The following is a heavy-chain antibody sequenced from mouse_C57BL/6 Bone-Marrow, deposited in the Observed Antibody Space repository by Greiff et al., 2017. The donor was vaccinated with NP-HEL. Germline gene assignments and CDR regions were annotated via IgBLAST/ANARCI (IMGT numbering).Heavy chain of an antibody. J-gene: IGHJ3*01. CDR2: ITHSGET. D-gene: IGHD2-4*01. Sequence: VKLQESGPGLVKPSQSLFLTCSITGFPITSGYYWIWIRQSPGKPLEWMGYITHSGETFYNPSLQSPISITRETSKNQFFLQLNSVTTEDTAMYYCAGDRWGLGDWFAYWGQGTLVTVSA. V-gene: IGHV12-3*01. CDR1: GFPITSGYY. CDR3: AGDRWGLGDWFAY.